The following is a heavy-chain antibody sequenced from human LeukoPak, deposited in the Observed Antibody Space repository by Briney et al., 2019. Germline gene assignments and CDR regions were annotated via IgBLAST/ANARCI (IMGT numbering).Heavy chain of an antibody. V-gene: IGHV4-34*01. J-gene: IGHJ5*02. CDR1: GGSFSGYY. Sequence: SETLSLTCAVYGGSFSGYYWSWIRQPPGKGLEWIGEINHSGSTNYNPSLKSRVTISVDTSKNQFSLKLSSVTAADTAVYYCATSSSWSRWFYPWGQGTLVTVSS. D-gene: IGHD6-13*01. CDR2: INHSGST. CDR3: ATSSSWSRWFYP.